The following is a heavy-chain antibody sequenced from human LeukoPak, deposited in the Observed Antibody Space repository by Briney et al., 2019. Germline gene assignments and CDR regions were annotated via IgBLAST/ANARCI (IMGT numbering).Heavy chain of an antibody. J-gene: IGHJ4*02. V-gene: IGHV4-4*07. CDR1: GGSITSYY. D-gene: IGHD6-13*01. CDR2: IYSTGTT. CDR3: ARGSGSLHF. Sequence: SETLSLTCTVSGGSITSYYWTWIRQPAGKGLEWIGRIYSTGTTNYNPSLKSRVTISVDTSKNQFSLRLSSVTAADTAIYYCARGSGSLHFWGQGTLVTVSS.